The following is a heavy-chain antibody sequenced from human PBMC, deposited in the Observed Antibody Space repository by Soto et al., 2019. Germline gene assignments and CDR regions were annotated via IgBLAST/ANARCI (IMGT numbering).Heavy chain of an antibody. V-gene: IGHV3-30*18. CDR2: ISYDGSNK. Sequence: PGGSLSLSCAASGFTFSSYGMHWVRQAPGKGLEWVAVISYDGSNKYYADSVKGRFTISRDNSKNTLYLQMNSLRAEDTAVYYCAKANPYSSSSGGNFDYWGQGTLVTVSS. CDR3: AKANPYSSSSGGNFDY. D-gene: IGHD6-6*01. CDR1: GFTFSSYG. J-gene: IGHJ4*02.